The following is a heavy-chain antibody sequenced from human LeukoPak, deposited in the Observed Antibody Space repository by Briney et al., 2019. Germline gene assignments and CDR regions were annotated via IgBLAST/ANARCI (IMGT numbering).Heavy chain of an antibody. CDR3: ARVYIAAAGTHNY. CDR2: INHSGST. J-gene: IGHJ4*02. CDR1: GGSFSGYY. D-gene: IGHD6-13*01. V-gene: IGHV4-34*01. Sequence: SETLSLTCAVYGGSFSGYYWSWIRQPPGKGLEWIGEINHSGSTNYNPSLKSRVTISVDTSKNQFSLKLSSVTAADTAVYYCARVYIAAAGTHNYWGQGTLVTVSS.